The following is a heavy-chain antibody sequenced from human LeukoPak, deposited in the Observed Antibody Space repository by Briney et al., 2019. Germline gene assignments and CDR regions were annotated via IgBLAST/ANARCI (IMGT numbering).Heavy chain of an antibody. CDR2: INPNSGGT. Sequence: GASVKVSCKASGYTFTGYYMHWVRQAPGQGLDWMGWINPNSGGTNYAQKFQGRVTMTRETSISTAYMELSRLRSDDTAVYYCASHPVKEYPSYSRWGQGTLVTVPS. D-gene: IGHD2-2*01. CDR1: GYTFTGYY. J-gene: IGHJ4*02. CDR3: ASHPVKEYPSYSR. V-gene: IGHV1-2*02.